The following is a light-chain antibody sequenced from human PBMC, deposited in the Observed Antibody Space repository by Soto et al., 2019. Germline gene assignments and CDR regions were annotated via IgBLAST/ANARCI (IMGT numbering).Light chain of an antibody. J-gene: IGLJ1*01. CDR2: DVS. CDR1: SSDVGGYNY. Sequence: QSALTQPASVSGSPGQSITISCTGTSSDVGGYNYVSWYQQHPGKAPKLMIYDVSNRPSGVSNRFSGSKSGNTASLTISGLQAEDEADYYCSSYTSSGTPGHVFGTGTKLTVL. V-gene: IGLV2-14*01. CDR3: SSYTSSGTPGHV.